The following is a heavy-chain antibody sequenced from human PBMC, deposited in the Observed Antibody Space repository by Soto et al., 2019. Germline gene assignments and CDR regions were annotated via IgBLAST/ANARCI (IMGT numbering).Heavy chain of an antibody. J-gene: IGHJ6*02. Sequence: PGGSLRLSCAASGFTFSDHYMDWVRQAPGKGLEWVGRSRNKANSYTTEYAASVRGRFTISRDDSKNSLYLQMNSLRAEDTAVYYCAKELRYFDWPTDYGMDVWGQGTTVTVSS. V-gene: IGHV3-72*01. CDR2: SRNKANSYTT. D-gene: IGHD3-9*01. CDR1: GFTFSDHY. CDR3: AKELRYFDWPTDYGMDV.